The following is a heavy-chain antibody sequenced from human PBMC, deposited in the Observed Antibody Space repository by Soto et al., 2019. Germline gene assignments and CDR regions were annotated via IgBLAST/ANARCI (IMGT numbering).Heavy chain of an antibody. CDR1: GFPFGRSA. J-gene: IGHJ4*02. D-gene: IGHD2-15*01. CDR2: IISDTART. V-gene: IGHV3-23*01. Sequence: EVQLLESGGGWVQPGGSRSLPWAASGFPFGRSAMSGVGRAPGMGLEWVSTIISDTARTHYADSVKGRFTISRDSSKNTMFLQMNSLRAADTAVYYCATQDCSGAACSPPGWGQGTLVTVSS. CDR3: ATQDCSGAACSPPG.